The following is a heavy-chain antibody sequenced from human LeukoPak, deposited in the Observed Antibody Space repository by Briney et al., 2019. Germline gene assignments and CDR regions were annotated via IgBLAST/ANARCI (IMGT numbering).Heavy chain of an antibody. CDR2: ISSSSSYI. Sequence: GGTLRLSCAASGFTFSSYGMSWVRQAPGKGLEWVSSISSSSSYIFYADSVKGRFTISRDNAKNSLYLQMNSLRAEDTAVYHCARGGLGNFDWGQGTLVTVSS. D-gene: IGHD4-23*01. J-gene: IGHJ4*02. V-gene: IGHV3-21*01. CDR3: ARGGLGNFD. CDR1: GFTFSSYG.